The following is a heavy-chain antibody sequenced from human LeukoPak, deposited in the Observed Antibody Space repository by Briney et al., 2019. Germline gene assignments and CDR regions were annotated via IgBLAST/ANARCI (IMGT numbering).Heavy chain of an antibody. V-gene: IGHV1-2*06. Sequence: ASVKVSCKASGHTFTGYYMHWVRQAPGQGLEWMGRINPNSGGTNYVQKFQGRVTMTRDTSISTAYMELSRLRSDDTAVYYCVLEVLSSGWVSWGQGTLVTVSS. CDR1: GHTFTGYY. D-gene: IGHD6-19*01. CDR2: INPNSGGT. CDR3: VLEVLSSGWVS. J-gene: IGHJ5*02.